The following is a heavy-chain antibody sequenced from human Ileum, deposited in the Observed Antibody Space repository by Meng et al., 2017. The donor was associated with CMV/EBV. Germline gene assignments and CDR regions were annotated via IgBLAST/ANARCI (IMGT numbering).Heavy chain of an antibody. D-gene: IGHD2-15*01. J-gene: IGHJ4*02. CDR1: GGSSTSGNYY. CDR3: VRQVVAASFDY. Sequence: VYHQGQGPGLVKTSQTLSLTCTVSGGSSTSGNYYWSWIRQPPGRGLEWIGYIYYSGSPYYKPSLKSRVTISLDTSKNKFSLNLRSVTATDSAVYYCVRQVVAASFDYWGQGALVTVSS. CDR2: IYYSGSP. V-gene: IGHV4-30-4*08.